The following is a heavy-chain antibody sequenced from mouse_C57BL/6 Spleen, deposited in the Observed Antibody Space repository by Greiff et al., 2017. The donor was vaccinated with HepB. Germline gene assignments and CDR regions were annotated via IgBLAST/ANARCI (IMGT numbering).Heavy chain of an antibody. CDR2: IYPRDGRT. Sequence: QVQLQQSGPELVKPGASVKLSCKASGYTFTSYDINWVKQRPGQGLEWIGWIYPRDGRTKYHEKFKGKATVTVATSSSTAYMELHSLTSEDSAVYFCARCGYDYGWAWVAYWGQGTLVTVSA. V-gene: IGHV1-85*01. CDR1: GYTFTSYD. CDR3: ARCGYDYGWAWVAY. J-gene: IGHJ3*01. D-gene: IGHD2-4*01.